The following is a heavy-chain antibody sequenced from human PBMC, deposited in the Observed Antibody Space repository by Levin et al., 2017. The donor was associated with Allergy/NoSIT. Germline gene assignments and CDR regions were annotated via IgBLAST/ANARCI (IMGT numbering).Heavy chain of an antibody. CDR1: GYTFTDYY. J-gene: IGHJ4*02. Sequence: GESLKISCKTSGYTFTDYYMHWVRQAPGQGLEWMGWINPNNGGTNYARDLQGRVTMTRDTSINTVYMELRSLTSDDTAVYYCARDLPRIDSWGQGTLVIVSS. CDR2: INPNNGGT. CDR3: ARDLPRIDS. D-gene: IGHD1-14*01. V-gene: IGHV1-2*02.